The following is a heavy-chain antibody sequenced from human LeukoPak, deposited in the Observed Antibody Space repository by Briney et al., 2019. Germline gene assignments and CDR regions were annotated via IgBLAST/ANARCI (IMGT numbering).Heavy chain of an antibody. CDR1: GGTFSSYA. CDR3: ARAIPGIAAAGTTRYYYYYMDV. J-gene: IGHJ6*03. D-gene: IGHD6-13*01. CDR2: IIPICGTA. Sequence: GSSVKVSCKASGGTFSSYAISWVRQAPGQGLEWMGGIIPICGTANYAQKFQGRVTITTDESTGTAYMELSSLRSEDTAVYYCARAIPGIAAAGTTRYYYYYMDVWGKGTTVTVSS. V-gene: IGHV1-69*05.